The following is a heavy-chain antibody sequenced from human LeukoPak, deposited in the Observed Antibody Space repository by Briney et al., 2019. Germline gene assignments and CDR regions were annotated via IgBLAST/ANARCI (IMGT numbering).Heavy chain of an antibody. CDR3: AREDHSKYEY. V-gene: IGHV3-7*01. CDR2: IKQDGSEK. D-gene: IGHD4-11*01. Sequence: GGSLTLSCVASGFSFSSYWMMWVRQAPGKGPEWVASIKQDGSEKFYVDSVKGRFTISKDNARNSLYLQINSLRAEDTAVYYCAREDHSKYEYWGQGTLVTVSS. J-gene: IGHJ4*02. CDR1: GFSFSSYW.